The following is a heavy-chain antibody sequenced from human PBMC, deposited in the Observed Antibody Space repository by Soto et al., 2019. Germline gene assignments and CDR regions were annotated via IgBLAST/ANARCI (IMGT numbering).Heavy chain of an antibody. J-gene: IGHJ4*02. CDR1: GFTFSSYW. Sequence: GGSLRLSCAASGFTFSSYWMHWVRQAPGKGLVWVSRIKSDGSNINYADSVKGRFTISRDNAKNTLYLQMNSLRAEDTAIYYCARGGFSGSGSFIQGDYWGQGTLVTVSS. CDR3: ARGGFSGSGSFIQGDY. D-gene: IGHD3-10*01. CDR2: IKSDGSNI. V-gene: IGHV3-74*01.